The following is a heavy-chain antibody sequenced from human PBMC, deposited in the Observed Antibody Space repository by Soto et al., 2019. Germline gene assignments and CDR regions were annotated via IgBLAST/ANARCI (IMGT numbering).Heavy chain of an antibody. D-gene: IGHD4-17*01. CDR3: AKANGDYYYYYMDV. J-gene: IGHJ6*03. Sequence: PGESLRLSCAASGFTFSSYAMSWGRQSPGKGMKCVSGICGSGGSAYYADSVKGRFTISRDNSKNTLYLQMNSLRAEDTAVYYCAKANGDYYYYYMDVWGKGT. CDR1: GFTFSSYA. CDR2: ICGSGGSA. V-gene: IGHV3-23*01.